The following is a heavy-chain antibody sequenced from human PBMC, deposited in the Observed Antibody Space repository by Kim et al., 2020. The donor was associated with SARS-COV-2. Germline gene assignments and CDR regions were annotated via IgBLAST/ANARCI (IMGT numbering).Heavy chain of an antibody. CDR1: GGSFSGYY. Sequence: SETLSLICAVYGGSFSGYYWSWIRQPPGKGLEWIGEINHSGSTNYNPSLKSRVTISVDTSKNQFSLKLSSVTAADTAVYYCARSKPSYYYGSGSYSYWG. V-gene: IGHV4-34*01. D-gene: IGHD3-10*01. CDR3: ARSKPSYYYGSGSYSY. CDR2: INHSGST. J-gene: IGHJ4*01.